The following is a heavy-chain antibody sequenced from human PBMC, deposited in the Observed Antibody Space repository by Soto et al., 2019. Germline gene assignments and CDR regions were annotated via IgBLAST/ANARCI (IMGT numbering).Heavy chain of an antibody. CDR2: ISYDGSSK. J-gene: IGHJ4*02. CDR3: ASQYYDILTGYQEVDY. CDR1: GFTFSNFG. Sequence: SGGSLRLSCAASGFTFSNFGMHWVRQAPGKGLEWVAVISYDGSSKYYADSVKGRFTISRDNSKNTLSLQMNRLRAEDTAVYYCASQYYDILTGYQEVDYWGQGTLVTVSS. D-gene: IGHD3-9*01. V-gene: IGHV3-30*03.